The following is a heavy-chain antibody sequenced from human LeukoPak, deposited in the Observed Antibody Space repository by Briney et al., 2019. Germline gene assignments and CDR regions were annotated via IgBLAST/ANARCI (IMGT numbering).Heavy chain of an antibody. CDR3: ARGGWSLGYCSSSSCLDWFDP. J-gene: IGHJ5*02. D-gene: IGHD2-2*01. Sequence: ASVKVSCKASRYTFTDYYMHWVRQAPGPGLGWVGWIYPNSGGTNYAQKFQGRVTMTRDTSISAAYMELSRLRSDDTAVYYCARGGWSLGYCSSSSCLDWFDPWGQGTLVTVSS. CDR1: RYTFTDYY. V-gene: IGHV1-2*02. CDR2: IYPNSGGT.